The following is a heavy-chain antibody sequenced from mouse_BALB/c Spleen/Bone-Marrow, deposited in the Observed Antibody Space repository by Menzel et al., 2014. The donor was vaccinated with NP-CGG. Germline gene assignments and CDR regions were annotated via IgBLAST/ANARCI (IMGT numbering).Heavy chain of an antibody. CDR1: GFSLTSYG. D-gene: IGHD2-10*02. CDR3: AREKYGNDY. V-gene: IGHV2-9*02. J-gene: IGHJ2*01. Sequence: VHLVESGPGLAAPSQSLSITCTVSGFSLTSYGVHWVRQPPGKGLEWLGVVWAGGSTNYNSALMSRLSISKDNSKSQVFLEMNSLQTDDTAIYYCAREKYGNDYWGQGTTLTVSS. CDR2: VWAGGST.